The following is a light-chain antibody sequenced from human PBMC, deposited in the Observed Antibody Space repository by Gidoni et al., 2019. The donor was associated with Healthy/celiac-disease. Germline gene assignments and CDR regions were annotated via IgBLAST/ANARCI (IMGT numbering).Light chain of an antibody. V-gene: IGKV4-1*01. CDR1: QSVLYSSNNKNY. CDR3: QQYYSTPRT. J-gene: IGKJ5*01. CDR2: WAS. Sequence: DIVMTQSPDSLAVSLGERATINCKSSQSVLYSSNNKNYLAWYQQKPGQPPKLLIYWASTRESGVPARCSGSGSGTDFTLTISSLQAEAVAVYYCQQYYSTPRTFGQGTRLEIK.